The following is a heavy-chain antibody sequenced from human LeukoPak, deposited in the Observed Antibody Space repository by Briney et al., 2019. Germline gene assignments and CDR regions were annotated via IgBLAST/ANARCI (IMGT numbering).Heavy chain of an antibody. J-gene: IGHJ4*02. Sequence: ASVKVSCKASGYTFTGYYMHWVRQAPGQGLEWMGWINPNSGGTNYAQKFQGRVTMTRDTSISSAYMELSRLRSDDTAVYHCARFPSYYYDSSGSGLDYWGQGNLVTVSS. D-gene: IGHD3-22*01. CDR3: ARFPSYYYDSSGSGLDY. CDR1: GYTFTGYY. CDR2: INPNSGGT. V-gene: IGHV1-2*02.